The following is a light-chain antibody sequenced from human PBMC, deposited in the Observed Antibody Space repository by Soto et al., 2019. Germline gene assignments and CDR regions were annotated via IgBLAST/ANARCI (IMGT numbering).Light chain of an antibody. Sequence: VLTRSQANLSLSPAYRATLSGRASQSVSSYLAWYQQKPGQAPRLLIYDASNRATGIPARFSGSGSGTDFTLTISSLEPEDFAVYYCQQRSNSPLTFGGGTKVDI. V-gene: IGKV3-11*01. J-gene: IGKJ4*01. CDR3: QQRSNSPLT. CDR2: DAS. CDR1: QSVSSY.